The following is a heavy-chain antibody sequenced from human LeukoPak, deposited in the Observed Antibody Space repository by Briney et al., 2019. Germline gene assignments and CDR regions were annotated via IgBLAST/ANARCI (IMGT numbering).Heavy chain of an antibody. Sequence: PSETLSLTCTVSGGSISSGDYYWSWIRQPPGKGLEWIGYIYYSGTTSYNPSLKSRATISLDTSKNQFSLKLSSVTAADTAVYYCARGANWGSPDYWGQGTLVTVSS. D-gene: IGHD7-27*01. J-gene: IGHJ4*02. CDR3: ARGANWGSPDY. CDR2: IYYSGTT. CDR1: GGSISSGDYY. V-gene: IGHV4-61*08.